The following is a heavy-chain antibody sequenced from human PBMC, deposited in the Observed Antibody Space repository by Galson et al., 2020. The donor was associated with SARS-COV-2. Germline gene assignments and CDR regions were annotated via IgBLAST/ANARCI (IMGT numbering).Heavy chain of an antibody. V-gene: IGHV6-1*01. Sequence: SQTLSLTCAISGDSVSSNSAAWNWIRQSPPRGLECLGSTYYTSKWYNDYAVSVKSRITINPDTSKNQFSLQLNSVTPEDTAVYYCARGPQGHYDFWSGPYYYYYGMDVWGKGTTVTVSS. CDR2: TYYTSKWYN. D-gene: IGHD3-3*01. CDR3: ARGPQGHYDFWSGPYYYYYGMDV. CDR1: GDSVSSNSAA. J-gene: IGHJ6*04.